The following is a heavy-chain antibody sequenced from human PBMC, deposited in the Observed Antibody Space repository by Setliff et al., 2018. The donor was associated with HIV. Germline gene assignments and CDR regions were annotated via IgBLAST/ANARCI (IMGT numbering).Heavy chain of an antibody. D-gene: IGHD3-3*01. CDR1: GGSISSHY. V-gene: IGHV4-59*11. J-gene: IGHJ4*02. CDR3: ARGIENFWSGYIR. CDR2: IYYNGNT. Sequence: SETLSLTCTVSGGSISSHYWSWIRLPPGKGLEWIGTIYYNGNTNYNPSLKSRVAISVDTSKNLFSLKVNSVTPADTAVYYCARGIENFWSGYIRWGQGTLVTVSS.